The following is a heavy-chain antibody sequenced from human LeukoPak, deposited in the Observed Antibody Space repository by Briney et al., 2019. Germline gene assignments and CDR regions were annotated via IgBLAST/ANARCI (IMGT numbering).Heavy chain of an antibody. Sequence: SETLSLTCAVYGGSFSGYYWSWIRQPPGKGLEWIGEINHGGSTNYNPSLKSRVTISVDTSKNQFSLKLSSVTAADTAVYYCARHRLGYGSGSPFDYWGQGTLVTVSS. D-gene: IGHD3-10*01. CDR2: INHGGST. J-gene: IGHJ4*02. CDR3: ARHRLGYGSGSPFDY. CDR1: GGSFSGYY. V-gene: IGHV4-34*01.